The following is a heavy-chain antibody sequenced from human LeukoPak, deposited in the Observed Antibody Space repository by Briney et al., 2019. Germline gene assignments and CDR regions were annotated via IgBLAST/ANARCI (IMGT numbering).Heavy chain of an antibody. CDR3: ATQRGSSWYVD. V-gene: IGHV4-59*08. D-gene: IGHD6-13*01. CDR2: IYYSGST. Sequence: SETLSLTCTVSGGSISSYYWSWIRQPPGKGLEWIGYIYYSGSTNYNPSLKSRVTISVDTSKNQFSLKLSSVTAADTAVYYCATQRGSSWYVDWGQGTLVTVSS. J-gene: IGHJ4*02. CDR1: GGSISSYY.